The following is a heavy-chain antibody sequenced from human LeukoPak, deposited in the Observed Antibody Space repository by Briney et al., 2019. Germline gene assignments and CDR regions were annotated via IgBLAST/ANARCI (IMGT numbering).Heavy chain of an antibody. V-gene: IGHV3-11*01. J-gene: IGHJ4*02. CDR3: ARDERVYYDSSGYYYVY. CDR1: GFTFSDYY. D-gene: IGHD3-22*01. CDR2: ISSSGSTI. Sequence: GGSLRLSCAASGFTFSDYYMSWIRQAPGKGLEWVSYISSSGSTIYYADSVKGRFTISRDNAKNSLYLQMNSLRAKDTAVYYCARDERVYYDSSGYYYVYWGQGTLVTVSS.